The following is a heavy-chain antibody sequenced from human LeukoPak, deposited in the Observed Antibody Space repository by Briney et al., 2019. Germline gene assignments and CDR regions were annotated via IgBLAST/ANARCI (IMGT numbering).Heavy chain of an antibody. J-gene: IGHJ4*02. CDR1: GFTFSNYS. V-gene: IGHV3-23*01. D-gene: IGHD2-2*02. CDR2: ISGSDTST. CDR3: TKARSASSSSCYNY. Sequence: GGSLRLSCAASGFTFSNYSMSWVRQAPGKGLEWVSSISGSDTSTYYADSVKGRFTISRDNSKNTLESQVNSLRAEVTAVYYCTKARSASSSSCYNYWGQGILVTVSS.